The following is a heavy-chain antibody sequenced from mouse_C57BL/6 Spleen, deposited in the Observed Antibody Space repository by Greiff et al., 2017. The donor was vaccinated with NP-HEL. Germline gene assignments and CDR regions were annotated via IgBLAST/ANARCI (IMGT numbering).Heavy chain of an antibody. Sequence: VKLVESGPELVKPGASVKLSCKASGYTFTSYDINWVKQRPGQGLEWIGWIYPRDGSTKYNEKFKGKATLTVDTSSSTAYMELHSLTSEDSAVYFCARKGYGSSGYFDVWGTGTTVTVSS. CDR2: IYPRDGST. V-gene: IGHV1-85*01. D-gene: IGHD1-1*01. CDR1: GYTFTSYD. J-gene: IGHJ1*03. CDR3: ARKGYGSSGYFDV.